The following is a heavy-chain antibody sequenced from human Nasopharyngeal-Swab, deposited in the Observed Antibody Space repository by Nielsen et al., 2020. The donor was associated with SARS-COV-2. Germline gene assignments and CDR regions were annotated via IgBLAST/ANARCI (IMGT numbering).Heavy chain of an antibody. CDR3: AKDSGLLWFGISDY. D-gene: IGHD3-10*01. Sequence: GESLKISCAASGVTFSSYGMHWVRQAPGKGLEWVAFIRYDGSNKYYADSVKGRFTISRDNSKNTLYLQMNSLRAEDTAVYYCAKDSGLLWFGISDYWGQGTLVTVSS. CDR1: GVTFSSYG. CDR2: IRYDGSNK. V-gene: IGHV3-30*02. J-gene: IGHJ4*02.